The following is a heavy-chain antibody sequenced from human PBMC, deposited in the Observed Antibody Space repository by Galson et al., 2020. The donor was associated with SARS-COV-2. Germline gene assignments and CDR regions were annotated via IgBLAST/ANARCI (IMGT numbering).Heavy chain of an antibody. CDR1: GYSFTSYW. J-gene: IGHJ2*01. D-gene: IGHD6-13*01. CDR2: IYPGDSDT. Sequence: KIGESLKISCKGSGYSFTSYWIGWVRQMPGKGLEWMGIIYPGDSDTRYSPSFQGQVTISADKSISTAYLQWSSLKASDTAMYYCARRPAATRQTRYFDLWGRGTLVTVSS. V-gene: IGHV5-51*01. CDR3: ARRPAATRQTRYFDL.